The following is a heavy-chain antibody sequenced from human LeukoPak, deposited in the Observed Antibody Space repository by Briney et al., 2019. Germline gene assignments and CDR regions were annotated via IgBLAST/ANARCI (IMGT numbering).Heavy chain of an antibody. CDR3: AREGRYFDWSFYYYYYMDV. D-gene: IGHD3-9*01. V-gene: IGHV1-18*04. Sequence: ASVKVSCKASGYTFTSYYMHWVRQAPGQGLEWMGWISAYNGNTNYAQKLQGRVTMTTDTSTSTAYMELRSLRSDDTAVYYCAREGRYFDWSFYYYYYMDVWGKGTTVTISS. J-gene: IGHJ6*03. CDR1: GYTFTSYY. CDR2: ISAYNGNT.